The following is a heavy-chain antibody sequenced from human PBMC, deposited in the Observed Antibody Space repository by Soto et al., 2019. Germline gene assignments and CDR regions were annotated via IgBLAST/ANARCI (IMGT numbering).Heavy chain of an antibody. J-gene: IGHJ6*02. CDR2: ISGYTGNT. V-gene: IGHV1-18*01. Sequence: VQVVQSGTEVKKPGASVKVSCKTSGYTFISYGISWVRQAPGQGLEWLGWISGYTGNTDYAQKFQARVTMTTDTSTTTAYMELRSLRSDDTAVYYCTRVSYLVRGFNHIPSGMDVWGQGTTVTVSS. CDR1: GYTFISYG. D-gene: IGHD3-10*01. CDR3: TRVSYLVRGFNHIPSGMDV.